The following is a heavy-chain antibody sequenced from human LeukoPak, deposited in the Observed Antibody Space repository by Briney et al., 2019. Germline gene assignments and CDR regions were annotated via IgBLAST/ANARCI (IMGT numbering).Heavy chain of an antibody. Sequence: ASVKVSCKASGYTFTGYYMHWVRQAPGQGLEWMGWINPNSGGTNYAQKFQGRVTMTRDTSISTAYMELSRLRSDDTAVYYCARDLFRLQGSGPNYYYYYMDVWGKGTTVTISS. D-gene: IGHD3-10*01. CDR2: INPNSGGT. J-gene: IGHJ6*03. V-gene: IGHV1-2*02. CDR1: GYTFTGYY. CDR3: ARDLFRLQGSGPNYYYYYMDV.